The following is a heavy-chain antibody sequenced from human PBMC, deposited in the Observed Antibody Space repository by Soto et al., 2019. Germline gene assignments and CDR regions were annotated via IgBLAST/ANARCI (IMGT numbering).Heavy chain of an antibody. V-gene: IGHV1-18*01. D-gene: IGHD6-19*01. Sequence: ASVKVSCKASGYTFTSYGISCVRQAPGQGLEWMGWISAYNGNTNYAQKLQGRVTMTTDTSTSTAYMELRSLRAEDTAVYYCARGLYSSGWGPGGYWGQGTLVTVSS. CDR1: GYTFTSYG. J-gene: IGHJ4*02. CDR2: ISAYNGNT. CDR3: ARGLYSSGWGPGGY.